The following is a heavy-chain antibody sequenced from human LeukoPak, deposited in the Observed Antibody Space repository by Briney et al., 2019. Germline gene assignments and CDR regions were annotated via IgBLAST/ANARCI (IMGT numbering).Heavy chain of an antibody. D-gene: IGHD4-17*01. CDR2: IYSGGST. V-gene: IGHV3-53*01. CDR1: GLTVSSNY. Sequence: GGSLRLSCVASGLTVSSNYMSWVRQAPGKGLEWVSVIYSGGSTSYADSVKGRFTISRDNSKNTLYLQMNSLRAEDTAVYYCATDWPTVTDWGQGTLVTVSS. CDR3: ATDWPTVTD. J-gene: IGHJ4*02.